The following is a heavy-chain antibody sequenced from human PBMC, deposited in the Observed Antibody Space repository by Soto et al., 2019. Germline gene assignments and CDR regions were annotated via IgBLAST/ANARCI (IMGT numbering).Heavy chain of an antibody. J-gene: IGHJ4*02. Sequence: EVQLVASGGGLIQPGGSLRLSCAASGFAVNSDYMSWVRQAPGKGLEWVSVIFGGGSTHYSDSVKGRFTISRDNSKNTVFLQMNSLRAEDTAVYYCVRTCSYWGQGTRVIVSS. V-gene: IGHV3-53*01. CDR1: GFAVNSDY. CDR3: VRTCSY. CDR2: IFGGGST. D-gene: IGHD6-19*01.